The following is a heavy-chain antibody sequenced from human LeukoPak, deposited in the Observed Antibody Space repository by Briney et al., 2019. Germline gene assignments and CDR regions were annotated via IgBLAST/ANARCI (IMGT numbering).Heavy chain of an antibody. CDR2: IDWDDDK. CDR1: GFSLSTSGMC. J-gene: IGHJ6*04. Sequence: SGPALVKPTQTLTLTCTFSGFSLSTSGMCVSWIRQPPGKALGWLALIDWDDDKYYSTSLKTRLTISKDTSKNQVVLTMTNMDPVDTATYYCARTPADIVVVPAAMRHYYYGMDVWGKGTTVTVSS. CDR3: ARTPADIVVVPAAMRHYYYGMDV. D-gene: IGHD2-2*01. V-gene: IGHV2-70*01.